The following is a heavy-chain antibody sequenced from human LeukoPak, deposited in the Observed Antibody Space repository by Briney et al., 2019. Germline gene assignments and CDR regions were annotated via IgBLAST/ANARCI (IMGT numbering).Heavy chain of an antibody. J-gene: IGHJ2*01. CDR1: GFTFSDYY. CDR2: ISSSGSTI. V-gene: IGHV3-11*01. Sequence: GGSLRLSCAASGFTFSDYYMSWIRQAPGKGLEWVSYISSSGSTIYYADSVKGRFTISRDNAKNSLYLQMNSLRAEDTAVYYCASGVASTPALSAYFDLWGRGTLVTVSS. CDR3: ASGVASTPALSAYFDL. D-gene: IGHD2-2*01.